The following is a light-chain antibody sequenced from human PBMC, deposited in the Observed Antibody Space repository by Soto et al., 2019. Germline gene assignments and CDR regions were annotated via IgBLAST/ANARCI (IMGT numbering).Light chain of an antibody. J-gene: IGKJ1*01. CDR3: QQSYSTLAWT. CDR1: QSISSY. Sequence: DLQMTQSPSSLSASLGDRVTITCPASQSISSYLNWYQQKPGKAPKLLIYAASSLQSGVPSRFSGSGSGTDFTLTISSLQPQEFATYYWQQSYSTLAWTFGQGTKGNI. V-gene: IGKV1-39*01. CDR2: AAS.